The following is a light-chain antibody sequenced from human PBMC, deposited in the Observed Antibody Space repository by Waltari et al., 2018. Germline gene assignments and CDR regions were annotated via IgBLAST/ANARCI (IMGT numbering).Light chain of an antibody. CDR2: GAS. V-gene: IGKV3-20*01. CDR3: QQYGSSPLT. Sequence: ETVLAQSPVTLSLSLGDSATLSCRASQSVSRDYLAWYQQNPGQAPRLLIYGASSRATGIPARFSGSGSGTDFTLTITRLEPEDFAVYYCQQYGSSPLTFGGGTKVDIK. J-gene: IGKJ4*01. CDR1: QSVSRDY.